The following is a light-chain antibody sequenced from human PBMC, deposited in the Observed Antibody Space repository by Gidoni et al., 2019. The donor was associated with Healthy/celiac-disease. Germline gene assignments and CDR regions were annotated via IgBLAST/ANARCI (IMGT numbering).Light chain of an antibody. V-gene: IGLV3-19*01. J-gene: IGLJ3*02. CDR1: SLRSYY. CDR2: GKN. Sequence: SSELTQYPAVSVAFGQTVRITCQGDSLRSYYASWYQQKPGQAPVLVIYGKNNRPSGIPDRFSGSSSGNTASLTITGAQAEDEADYYCNSRDSSGNHQVFGGGTKLTVL. CDR3: NSRDSSGNHQV.